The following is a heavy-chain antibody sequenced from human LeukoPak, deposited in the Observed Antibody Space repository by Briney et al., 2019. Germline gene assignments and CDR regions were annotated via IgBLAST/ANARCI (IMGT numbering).Heavy chain of an antibody. Sequence: GGSMRLSCAASGLSFASYFSSYAMSWVRQVPGKGLESVSVIRGSRGSTYYADSVKGRFTISRDNSKNTQYLQMSSLRAEDTAVYYCAKGVNYYDSSGYGQWGQGTLVTVSP. J-gene: IGHJ4*02. D-gene: IGHD3-22*01. CDR1: GLSFASYFSSYA. V-gene: IGHV3-23*01. CDR3: AKGVNYYDSSGYGQ. CDR2: IRGSRGST.